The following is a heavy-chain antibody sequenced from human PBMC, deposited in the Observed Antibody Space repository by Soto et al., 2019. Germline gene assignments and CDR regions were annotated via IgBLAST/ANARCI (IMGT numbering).Heavy chain of an antibody. V-gene: IGHV4-4*07. CDR2: IYTSGST. CDR1: VGSISSYY. J-gene: IGHJ4*02. Sequence: SETLSLTCTVSVGSISSYYWSWIRQPAGKGLEWIGRIYTSGSTNYNPSLKSRVTMSVDTSKNQFSLKLSSVTAADTAVYYCARDLAAAGTANYWGQGTLVTVSS. CDR3: ARDLAAAGTANY. D-gene: IGHD6-13*01.